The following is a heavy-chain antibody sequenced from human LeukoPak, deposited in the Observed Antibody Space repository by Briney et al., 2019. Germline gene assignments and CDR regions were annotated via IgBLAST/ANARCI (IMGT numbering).Heavy chain of an antibody. CDR2: IIWNSDSI. Sequence: HAGGSLRLSCAASGFTFDDYAMHWVRQAPGKGLEWGSGIIWNSDSIGYADSVKGRFTISRDNAKNSLYLQMNSLRAEDTALYYCAKDISVGATPYYFDYWGQGTLVTVSS. D-gene: IGHD1-26*01. V-gene: IGHV3-9*01. CDR3: AKDISVGATPYYFDY. CDR1: GFTFDDYA. J-gene: IGHJ4*02.